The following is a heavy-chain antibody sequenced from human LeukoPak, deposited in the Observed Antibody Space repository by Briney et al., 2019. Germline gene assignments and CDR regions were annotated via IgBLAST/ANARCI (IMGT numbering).Heavy chain of an antibody. CDR2: ISSSGSTI. V-gene: IGHV3-48*03. J-gene: IGHJ4*02. CDR1: GFTFSSYE. Sequence: GGSLRLSCAASGFTFSSYEMNWVRQAPGKGLEWVSYISSSGSTIYYADSVKGRFTISRDNAKSSLYLQMNSLRAEDTAVYYCARSGKMATITWGVLDYWGQGTLVTVSS. CDR3: ARSGKMATITWGVLDY. D-gene: IGHD5-24*01.